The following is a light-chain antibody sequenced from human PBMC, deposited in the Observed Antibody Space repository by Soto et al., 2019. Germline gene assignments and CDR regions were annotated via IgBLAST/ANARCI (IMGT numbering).Light chain of an antibody. CDR1: SSDVGAYNY. Sequence: QSALTQPASVSGSPGQSITISCTGTSSDVGAYNYDSWYQQYPGEAPKVIIYYVSHRPAGVSNRFSGSKSGNTASLTISGPQTQDEAYYYCSSYTSATTYVFGTGTKVTVL. CDR3: SSYTSATTYV. CDR2: YVS. V-gene: IGLV2-14*01. J-gene: IGLJ1*01.